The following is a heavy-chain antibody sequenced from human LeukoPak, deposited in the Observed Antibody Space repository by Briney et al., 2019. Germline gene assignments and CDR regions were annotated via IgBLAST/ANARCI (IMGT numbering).Heavy chain of an antibody. D-gene: IGHD6-6*01. V-gene: IGHV3-30*02. Sequence: GGSLRLSCAASGFTFSSYGMHWVRQAPGKGLEWVAFIRYDGSNKYYADSVKGRFTISRDNAKNSLYLQMNSLRAEDTAVYYCARFNIAARPSYFDYWGQGTLVTVSS. J-gene: IGHJ4*02. CDR3: ARFNIAARPSYFDY. CDR2: IRYDGSNK. CDR1: GFTFSSYG.